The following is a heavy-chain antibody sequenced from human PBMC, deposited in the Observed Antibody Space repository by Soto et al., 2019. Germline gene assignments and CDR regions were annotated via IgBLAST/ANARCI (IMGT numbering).Heavy chain of an antibody. CDR1: GGSISSYY. D-gene: IGHD5-18*01. CDR3: AREVRVDTAMVTDWFDP. CDR2: IYYSGST. Sequence: SATLSLTCTVSGGSISSYYWSWILQPPGKGLEWIGYIYYSGSTNYNPSLKSRVTISVDTSKNQFSLKLSSVTAADTAVYYCAREVRVDTAMVTDWFDPWGQGTLVTVSS. V-gene: IGHV4-59*01. J-gene: IGHJ5*02.